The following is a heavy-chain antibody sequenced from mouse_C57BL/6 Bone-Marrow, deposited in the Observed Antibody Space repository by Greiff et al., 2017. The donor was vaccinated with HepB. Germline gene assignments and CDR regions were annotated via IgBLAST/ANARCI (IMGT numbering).Heavy chain of an antibody. Sequence: EVKVVESGEGLVKPGGSLKLSCAASGFTFSSYAMSGVRQTPEKRLEWVAYISSGGDYIYYADTVKGRFTISRDNARNTLYLQMSSLKSEDTAMYYCTRDHYYGSSSYYFDYWGQGTTLPVSS. CDR1: GFTFSSYA. D-gene: IGHD1-1*01. CDR2: ISSGGDYI. J-gene: IGHJ2*01. CDR3: TRDHYYGSSSYYFDY. V-gene: IGHV5-9-1*02.